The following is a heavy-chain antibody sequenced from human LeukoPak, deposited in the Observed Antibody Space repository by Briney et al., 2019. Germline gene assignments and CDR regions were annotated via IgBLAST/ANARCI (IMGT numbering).Heavy chain of an antibody. Sequence: AAVKVSCKASGYIFTGYYMHWVRQAPGQGLEWMGWINPNSGGTNYAQRFQGRVTMTRDTSISTAYMELSRLRSDDTAVYYCATNGDSSGYSYWGQGTLVTVSS. J-gene: IGHJ4*02. CDR3: ATNGDSSGYSY. D-gene: IGHD3-22*01. CDR1: GYIFTGYY. V-gene: IGHV1-2*02. CDR2: INPNSGGT.